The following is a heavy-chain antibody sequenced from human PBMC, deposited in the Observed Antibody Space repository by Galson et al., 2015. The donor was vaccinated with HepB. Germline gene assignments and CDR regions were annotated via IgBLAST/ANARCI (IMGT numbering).Heavy chain of an antibody. J-gene: IGHJ3*02. Sequence: SLRLSCAASGFTFTSYWIHWVRQAPGKGLVWVSHVNGDGSRTSYADSVKGRFTISRDNAKNTVYLQMNSLRAEDTAVYYCIRGAYDIWGQGTMVIVSS. CDR2: VNGDGSRT. CDR1: GFTFTSYW. V-gene: IGHV3-74*01. CDR3: IRGAYDI.